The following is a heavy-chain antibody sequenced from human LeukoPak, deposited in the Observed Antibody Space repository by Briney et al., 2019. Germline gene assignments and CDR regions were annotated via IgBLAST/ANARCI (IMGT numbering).Heavy chain of an antibody. Sequence: GGSLRLSCAASGFTFSSYALDWVRQAPGKGLEWVAVISKDGDSQNYADSVKGRFTISRDNSKNTLYLQMNSLRPEDTAVYYCAGESFDIWGQGTTVTVSS. J-gene: IGHJ3*02. V-gene: IGHV3-30*04. CDR2: ISKDGDSQ. CDR1: GFTFSSYA. CDR3: AGESFDI.